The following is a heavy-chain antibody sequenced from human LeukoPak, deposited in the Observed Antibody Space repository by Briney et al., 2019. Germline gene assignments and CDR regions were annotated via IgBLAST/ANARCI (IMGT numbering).Heavy chain of an antibody. Sequence: SETLSLTCTVSGGSISSGGYYWSWIRQHPGKGLEWIGYIYYSGSTYYNPSLKSRVTISVDTSKNQFSLKLSSVTAADTAVYYCARVDTIFGVVIPLLDYWGQGTLVTVSS. V-gene: IGHV4-31*03. J-gene: IGHJ4*02. CDR2: IYYSGST. D-gene: IGHD3-3*01. CDR1: GGSISSGGYY. CDR3: ARVDTIFGVVIPLLDY.